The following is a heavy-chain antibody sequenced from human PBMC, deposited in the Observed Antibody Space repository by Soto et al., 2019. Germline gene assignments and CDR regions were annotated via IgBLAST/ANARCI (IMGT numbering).Heavy chain of an antibody. CDR1: GYAFTSYG. Sequence: ASVKVSCTASGYAFTSYGISWVRQAPGQGLERMGWISAYNGNTNYAQKLQGRVTMTTDTSTSTAYMELRSLRSDDTTVYYCARGGEYYDFWSGPKPIYWGQGTLVTVS. J-gene: IGHJ4*02. CDR3: ARGGEYYDFWSGPKPIY. D-gene: IGHD3-3*01. V-gene: IGHV1-18*01. CDR2: ISAYNGNT.